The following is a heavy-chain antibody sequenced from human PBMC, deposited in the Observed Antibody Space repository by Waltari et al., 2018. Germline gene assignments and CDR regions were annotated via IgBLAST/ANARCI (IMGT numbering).Heavy chain of an antibody. V-gene: IGHV4-4*07. CDR3: ARETGTGYYPNYFDY. Sequence: VQLQESGPGLVKPSETLSLTCTVSGGSVTSYFWSWFRQPAGKGLEWVGRISTRGSTNYSPSLESRVTMSVDRSENQVSLNLHSVTAADTAIYYCARETGTGYYPNYFDYWGQGTPVTVSS. D-gene: IGHD1-26*01. J-gene: IGHJ4*02. CDR2: ISTRGST. CDR1: GGSVTSYF.